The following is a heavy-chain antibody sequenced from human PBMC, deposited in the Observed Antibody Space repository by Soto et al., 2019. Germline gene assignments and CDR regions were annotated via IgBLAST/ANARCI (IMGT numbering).Heavy chain of an antibody. D-gene: IGHD3-10*01. CDR3: ARDRDDYGSGNYYNRIDF. CDR1: GGIFSTYA. J-gene: IGHJ4*02. CDR2: IIPIFGTP. Sequence: QVQLVQSGAEVKKPGSSVKVSCKASGGIFSTYAISWLRQAPGQGLEWMGGIIPIFGTPHYAQRCQGRVTITADESTTTSYMELSRLKSEDTAVYYCARDRDDYGSGNYYNRIDFWGQGTLVTVSS. V-gene: IGHV1-69*01.